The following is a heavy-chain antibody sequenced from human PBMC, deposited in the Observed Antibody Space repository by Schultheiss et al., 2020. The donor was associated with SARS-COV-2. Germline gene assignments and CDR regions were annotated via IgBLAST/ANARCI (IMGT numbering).Heavy chain of an antibody. Sequence: SETLSLTCAVYGGSFSGYYWSWIRQHPGKGLEWIGRIYTSGSTNYNPSLKSRVTMSVDTSKNQFSLKLSSVTAADTAVYYCARDDAFDIWGQGTMVTVSS. V-gene: IGHV4-59*10. CDR2: IYTSGST. CDR3: ARDDAFDI. J-gene: IGHJ3*02. CDR1: GGSFSGYY.